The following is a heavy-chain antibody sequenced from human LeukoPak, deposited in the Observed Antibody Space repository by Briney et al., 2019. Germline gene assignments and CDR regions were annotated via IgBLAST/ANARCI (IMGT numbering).Heavy chain of an antibody. CDR1: GFTFSSYS. Sequence: GGSLRLSCAASGFTFSSYSMNWVRQAPGKGLEWVSSISSSSSYIYYADSVKGRFTISRDNAKNSLYLQMNSLRAEDTAVYYCARGGEETYYDFWSGYYISPFYYWGQGTLVTVSS. CDR3: ARGGEETYYDFWSGYYISPFYY. J-gene: IGHJ4*02. CDR2: ISSSSSYI. V-gene: IGHV3-21*01. D-gene: IGHD3-3*01.